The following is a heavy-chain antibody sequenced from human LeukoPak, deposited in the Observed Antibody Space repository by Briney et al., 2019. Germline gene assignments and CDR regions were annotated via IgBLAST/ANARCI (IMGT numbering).Heavy chain of an antibody. D-gene: IGHD3-22*01. J-gene: IGHJ4*02. V-gene: IGHV1-69*05. Sequence: ASVKVSCKASGGTFSSYGINWVRQAPGQGLEWVGRIIPIFGTANYAQKFQGRVTITTDESTTTAYMELSSLRSEDTAVYYCASWYYDSSGYYHFDYWGQGTLVTVSS. CDR3: ASWYYDSSGYYHFDY. CDR1: GGTFSSYG. CDR2: IIPIFGTA.